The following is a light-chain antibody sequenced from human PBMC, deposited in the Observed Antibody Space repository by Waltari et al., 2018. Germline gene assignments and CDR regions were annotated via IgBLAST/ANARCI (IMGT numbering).Light chain of an antibody. J-gene: IGLJ1*01. V-gene: IGLV2-18*02. Sequence: QSALTPPPSVSGSPGQSVTISCTVTRNYVGTYYSVSWYQPSPGTAPKLLIYEVTYRAPGVPDRFSASKSGNTASLTISGLQPEDEADYYCSSFASDGSYVFGTGTTVAVL. CDR1: RNYVGTYYS. CDR2: EVT. CDR3: SSFASDGSYV.